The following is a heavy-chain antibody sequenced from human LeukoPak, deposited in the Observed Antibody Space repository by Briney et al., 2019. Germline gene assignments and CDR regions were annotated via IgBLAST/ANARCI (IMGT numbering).Heavy chain of an antibody. V-gene: IGHV1-18*01. D-gene: IGHD6-13*01. CDR2: ISAYNGNT. CDR3: ARDSSSWYKGRTPFDY. CDR1: GYTFTSYG. J-gene: IGHJ4*02. Sequence: ASVKVSCKASGYTFTSYGISWVRQAPGQGLEWMGWISAYNGNTNYAQKLQGRVTMTTDTSTSTAYMELRSLRSDDTAVYYCARDSSSWYKGRTPFDYWGQGTLVTVSS.